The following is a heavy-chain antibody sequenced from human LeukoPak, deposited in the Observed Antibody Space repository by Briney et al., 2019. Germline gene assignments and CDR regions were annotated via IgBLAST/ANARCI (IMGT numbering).Heavy chain of an antibody. CDR1: GYTFTNYG. CDR2: ISAYNGNT. CDR3: ARDSHYYGSGSYYRPYYYGMDV. V-gene: IGHV1-18*01. Sequence: ASVKVSCKASGYTFTNYGISWVRQAPGQGLEWMGWISAYNGNTNYAQKLQGRVTMTTDTSTSTAYMELRSLRSDDTAVYYCARDSHYYGSGSYYRPYYYGMDVWGQGTTVTVSS. D-gene: IGHD3-10*01. J-gene: IGHJ6*02.